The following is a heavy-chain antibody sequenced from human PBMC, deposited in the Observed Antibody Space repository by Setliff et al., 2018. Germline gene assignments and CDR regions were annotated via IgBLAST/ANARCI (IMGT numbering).Heavy chain of an antibody. Sequence: PSETLSLTCSVYGESFSNNYWSWIRQPAGKGLEWVGRVSGSGSASYNPSLRSRLTVSLDTSKSQFSLKLTSLTAADTAVYFCVRETLMVQRNFDYWAQGTLVTVSS. CDR2: VSGSGSA. J-gene: IGHJ4*02. CDR1: GESFSNNY. D-gene: IGHD3-10*01. CDR3: VRETLMVQRNFDY. V-gene: IGHV4-4*07.